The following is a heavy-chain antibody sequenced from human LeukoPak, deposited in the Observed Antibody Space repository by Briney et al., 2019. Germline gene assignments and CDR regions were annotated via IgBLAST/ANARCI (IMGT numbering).Heavy chain of an antibody. CDR1: GGSISSGSYY. CDR3: ARPPRYYYDSSGYYDI. V-gene: IGHV4-30-4*08. CDR2: IYYSGST. J-gene: IGHJ3*02. D-gene: IGHD3-22*01. Sequence: SETLSLTCTVSGGSISSGSYYWSWIRQPAGKGLEWIGYIYYSGSTYYNPSLKSRVTISVDTSKNQFSLKLSSVTAADTAVYYCARPPRYYYDSSGYYDIWGQGTMVTVSS.